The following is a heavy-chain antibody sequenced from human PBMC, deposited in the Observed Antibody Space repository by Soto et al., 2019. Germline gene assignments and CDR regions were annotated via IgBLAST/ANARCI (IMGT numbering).Heavy chain of an antibody. J-gene: IGHJ4*02. Sequence: QVQLVESGGGVVQPGRSLRLSCAASGFTFSSYGMHWVRQAPGKGLEWVAVIWYDGSNKYYADSVKGRFTISRDNSKNPLYLQMNSLRAEDTAVYYCARDHHRYCSSTSGSGFDYWGQGTLVTVSS. CDR3: ARDHHRYCSSTSGSGFDY. CDR2: IWYDGSNK. CDR1: GFTFSSYG. V-gene: IGHV3-33*01. D-gene: IGHD2-2*01.